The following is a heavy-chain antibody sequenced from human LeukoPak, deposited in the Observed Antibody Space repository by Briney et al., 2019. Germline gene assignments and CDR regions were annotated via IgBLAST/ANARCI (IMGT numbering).Heavy chain of an antibody. V-gene: IGHV4-39*07. CDR3: APFPIFGVVSPDY. D-gene: IGHD3-3*01. Sequence: PSETLSLTCTVSGGSISSSSYYWGWIRQPPGKGLEWIGSIYYSGSTYYNPSLKSRVTISVDTSKNQFSLKLSSVTAADTAVYYCAPFPIFGVVSPDYWGQGTLVAVSS. CDR2: IYYSGST. CDR1: GGSISSSSYY. J-gene: IGHJ4*02.